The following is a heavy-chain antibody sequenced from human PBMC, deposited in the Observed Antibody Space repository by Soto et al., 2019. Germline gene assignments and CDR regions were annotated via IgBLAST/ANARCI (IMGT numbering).Heavy chain of an antibody. V-gene: IGHV3-21*01. CDR1: AFTFSSYS. D-gene: IGHD2-21*01. CDR3: ARDGRDIVVISVEY. J-gene: IGHJ4*02. Sequence: PGGSLRLSCAASAFTFSSYSMDSVPQAIGKGLEWVSSISGSRAYIKYADSVNGRFTISRDNAKNLLFLQMNSLRAEDTAVDYCARDGRDIVVISVEYWGQGAVVIVSS. CDR2: ISGSRAYI.